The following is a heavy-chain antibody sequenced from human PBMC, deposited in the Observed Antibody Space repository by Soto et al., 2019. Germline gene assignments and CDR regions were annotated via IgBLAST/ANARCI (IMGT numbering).Heavy chain of an antibody. J-gene: IGHJ6*02. CDR3: AKGGSGNYLTYYYYYGMDV. CDR1: GFSLSNNG. D-gene: IGHD3-22*01. V-gene: IGHV3-30*18. Sequence: GGSLRLSCAASGFSLSNNGMHWVRQAPGKGLEWVAVISYDGNNKYYTDSVKGRFTISRDNSKNTVYLEMNNLRAEDTAMYYCAKGGSGNYLTYYYYYGMDVWGQGTTVTVSS. CDR2: ISYDGNNK.